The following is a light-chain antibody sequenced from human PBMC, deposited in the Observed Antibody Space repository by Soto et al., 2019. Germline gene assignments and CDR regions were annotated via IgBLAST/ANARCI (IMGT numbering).Light chain of an antibody. CDR1: QSVSSSY. J-gene: IGKJ4*01. V-gene: IGKV3-20*01. CDR3: QQYGRSPLT. CDR2: GAS. Sequence: EIVLTQSPGTLSLSPGERATLSCRASQSVSSSYLAWYQQKPGQAPRVLIYGASSRATGIPDRFSGSGPGTDFTLTLRRLEPEDFAVYYCQQYGRSPLTFGGGTKGDIK.